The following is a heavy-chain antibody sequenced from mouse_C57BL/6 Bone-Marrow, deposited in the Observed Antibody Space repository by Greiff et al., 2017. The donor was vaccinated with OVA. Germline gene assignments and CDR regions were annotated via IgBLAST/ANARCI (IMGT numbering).Heavy chain of an antibody. Sequence: EVKVVESGGGLVKPGGSLKLSCAASGFTFSSYAMSWVRQTPEKRLEWVATISDGGSYTYYPDNVKGRFTISRDNAKNNLYLQMSHLKSEDTAMYYCARDITTVDWFAYWGQGTLVTVSA. V-gene: IGHV5-4*01. J-gene: IGHJ3*01. CDR2: ISDGGSYT. CDR3: ARDITTVDWFAY. D-gene: IGHD1-1*01. CDR1: GFTFSSYA.